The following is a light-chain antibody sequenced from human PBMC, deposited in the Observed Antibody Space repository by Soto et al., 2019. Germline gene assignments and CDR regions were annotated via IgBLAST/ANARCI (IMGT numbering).Light chain of an antibody. CDR1: QSVSID. V-gene: IGKV3-15*01. CDR3: HEYNTWPST. CDR2: GAS. Sequence: EIVMTQSPATLSVSPGERATLSCRAIQSVSIDLAWYQQTPGKAPRLLIYGASTRATGIPARFRGSGSGTEFTLTISGLQSEDSGVYFCHEYNTWPSTFGQGTKVDIK. J-gene: IGKJ1*01.